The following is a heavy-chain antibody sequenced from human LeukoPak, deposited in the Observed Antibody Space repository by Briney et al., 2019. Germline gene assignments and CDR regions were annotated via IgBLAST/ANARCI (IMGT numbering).Heavy chain of an antibody. J-gene: IGHJ4*02. Sequence: SETLSLTCAVYGGSFSGYYWSWIRQPPGKGLEWIGEINHSGSTNYNPSLKSRVTISVDTSKNQFSLKLSSVTAADTAVYCCARIRVQYYFDYWGQGTLVTVSS. V-gene: IGHV4-34*01. CDR1: GGSFSGYY. D-gene: IGHD3-10*01. CDR3: ARIRVQYYFDY. CDR2: INHSGST.